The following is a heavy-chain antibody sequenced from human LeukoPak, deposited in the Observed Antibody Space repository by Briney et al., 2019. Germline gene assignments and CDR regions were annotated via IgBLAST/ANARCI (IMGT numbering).Heavy chain of an antibody. CDR2: ISANNGDT. D-gene: IGHD2-21*02. Sequence: ASVKVSCKASGYTFTNYGISWVRQAPGQRLEWMAWISANNGDTRYAQKFQGRVILTTDTSTTTAYMELRNPRSDDTAVHYCERDACVSCGGDCCHDPWGQGTLVTVSS. CDR1: GYTFTNYG. J-gene: IGHJ5*02. V-gene: IGHV1-18*01. CDR3: ERDACVSCGGDCCHDP.